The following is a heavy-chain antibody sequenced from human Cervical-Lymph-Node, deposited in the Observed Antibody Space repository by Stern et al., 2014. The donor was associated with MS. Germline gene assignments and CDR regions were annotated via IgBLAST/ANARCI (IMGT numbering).Heavy chain of an antibody. CDR1: GYSISSGYY. D-gene: IGHD5-24*01. CDR2: IYHSGST. CDR3: ARVEMATITC. J-gene: IGHJ4*02. Sequence: VQLVESGPGLVKPSETLSLTCTVSGYSISSGYYWGWIRQPPGKGLEWIGSIYHSGSTYYNPSLKSRVTISVDTSKNQCPRKLSSVTAADTAVYYCARVEMATITCWGQGTLVTVSS. V-gene: IGHV4-38-2*02.